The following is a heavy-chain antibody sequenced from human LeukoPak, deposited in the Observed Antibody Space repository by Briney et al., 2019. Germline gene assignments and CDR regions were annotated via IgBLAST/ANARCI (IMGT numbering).Heavy chain of an antibody. CDR2: ISWDGGTT. CDR3: ARGYKSGCLDS. D-gene: IGHD5-18*01. Sequence: GGSLGLSCAASGFSFEDYMMHWVRQAPGKGLEWVSLISWDGGTTYYTDSVKGRFTISRDNSKDSLFLQMSSLRPDDTALYYCARGYKSGCLDSWGQGTLVTVSS. CDR1: GFSFEDYM. V-gene: IGHV3-43*01. J-gene: IGHJ4*02.